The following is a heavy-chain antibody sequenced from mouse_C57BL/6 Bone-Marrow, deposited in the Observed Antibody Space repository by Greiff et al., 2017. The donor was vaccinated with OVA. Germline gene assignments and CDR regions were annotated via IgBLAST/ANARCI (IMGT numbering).Heavy chain of an antibody. CDR1: GYSITSDY. D-gene: IGHD1-1*01. CDR3: ARRIYYGSSYYWYFDV. Sequence: EVQVVESGPGLAKPSQTLSLSCSVTGYSITSDYWNWIRKFPGNKLEYMGYISYSGSTSYNPSLKSRISITRDTSKNQYYLQLNSVTTEDTATYYWARRIYYGSSYYWYFDVWGTGTTVTVSS. V-gene: IGHV3-8*01. CDR2: ISYSGST. J-gene: IGHJ1*03.